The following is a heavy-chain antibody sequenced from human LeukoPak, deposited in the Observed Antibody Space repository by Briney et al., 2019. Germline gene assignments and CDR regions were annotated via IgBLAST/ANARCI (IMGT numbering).Heavy chain of an antibody. CDR1: GGSISSYY. CDR3: ARGYYYYGMDV. J-gene: IGHJ6*02. CDR2: IYYSGST. Sequence: SETLSLTCTVSGGSISSYYWSWIRQPPGKGLEWIGYIYYSGSTNYNPSLKSRVTISVDTSKNQFSLKLSSVTAADTAVYYCARGYYYYGMDVWGQGTTVTVSS. V-gene: IGHV4-59*01.